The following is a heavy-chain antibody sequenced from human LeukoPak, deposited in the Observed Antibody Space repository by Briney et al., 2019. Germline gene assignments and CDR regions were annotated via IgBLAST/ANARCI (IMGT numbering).Heavy chain of an antibody. D-gene: IGHD2-21*02. Sequence: GGSLRLSCAASGFIFNNYGMHWVRQAPGKGLEWVAVRSYDGSNKNYADSVKGRFTISRDSSKNTVYLQMNSLRVEDTAVYYCAKDWALYCGGDCYFNYWGQGTLVTVSS. V-gene: IGHV3-30*18. J-gene: IGHJ4*02. CDR2: RSYDGSNK. CDR1: GFIFNNYG. CDR3: AKDWALYCGGDCYFNY.